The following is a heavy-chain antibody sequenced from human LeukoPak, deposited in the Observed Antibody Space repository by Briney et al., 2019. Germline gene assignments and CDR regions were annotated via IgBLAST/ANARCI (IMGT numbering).Heavy chain of an antibody. CDR3: ARDGVMDTMGRGVYYYMDV. D-gene: IGHD5-24*01. Sequence: SVKVSCKASGGTFSSYAISWVRQAPGQGLEWMAGIFPMYGTTHYAQTFQGRVTITADESTRTAYMELSSLRSEDTAVYYCARDGVMDTMGRGVYYYMDVWGKGTTVTVSS. V-gene: IGHV1-69*13. J-gene: IGHJ6*03. CDR1: GGTFSSYA. CDR2: IFPMYGTT.